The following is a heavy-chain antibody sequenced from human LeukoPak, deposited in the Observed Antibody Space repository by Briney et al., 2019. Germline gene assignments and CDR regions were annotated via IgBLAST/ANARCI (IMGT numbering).Heavy chain of an antibody. CDR3: ASFRRRWYYFDY. V-gene: IGHV4-34*01. D-gene: IGHD4-23*01. CDR1: GGSFSGYY. Sequence: PSETLSLTCAVYGGSFSGYYWSWIRQPPGKGLEWIGEINHSGSTNYNPSLKSRVTISVDTSKNQFSLKLSSVTAADTAVYYCASFRRRWYYFDYWGQGTLVTVSS. CDR2: INHSGST. J-gene: IGHJ4*02.